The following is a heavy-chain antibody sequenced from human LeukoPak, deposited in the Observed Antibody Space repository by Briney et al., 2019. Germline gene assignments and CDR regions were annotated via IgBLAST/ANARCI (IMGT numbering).Heavy chain of an antibody. J-gene: IGHJ4*02. Sequence: GGSMRLSCAASGFTFSSYAMSWVRQAPGKGLEWVAVIWYDGNNKYYADSVKGRFIISRDNSKKSLYLQMNNLRAEDTAVYYCVRDLILVWTPGDDFDFWGQGTLVIVSS. CDR3: VRDLILVWTPGDDFDF. CDR1: GFTFSSYA. V-gene: IGHV3-33*08. D-gene: IGHD3-16*01. CDR2: IWYDGNNK.